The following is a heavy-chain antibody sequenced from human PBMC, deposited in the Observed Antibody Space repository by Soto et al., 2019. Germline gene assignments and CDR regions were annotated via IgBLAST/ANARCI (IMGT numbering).Heavy chain of an antibody. V-gene: IGHV4-34*01. J-gene: IGHJ4*02. CDR2: INHSGST. Sequence: SETLSLTCAVYGGSFSGYYWSWIRQPPGKGLEWIGEINHSGSTNYNPSLKSRVTISVDTSKNQFSLKLSSVTAADTAVYYCARGVDPLNSSSRTYFDYWGQGTLVTVSS. D-gene: IGHD6-6*01. CDR3: ARGVDPLNSSSRTYFDY. CDR1: GGSFSGYY.